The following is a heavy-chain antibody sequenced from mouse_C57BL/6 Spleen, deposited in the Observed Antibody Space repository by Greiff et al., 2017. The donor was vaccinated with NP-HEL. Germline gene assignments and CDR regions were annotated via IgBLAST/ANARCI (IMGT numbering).Heavy chain of an antibody. CDR2: ISYDGSN. D-gene: IGHD1-1*02. CDR3: ARIWYHAIEY. Sequence: EVQLQQSGPGLVKPSQSLSLTCSVTGYSITSGYYWNWIRQFPGNKLEWMGYISYDGSNNYNRSLNNRFSITRDTTKNQFFLKLNSVTTEETATYYCARIWYHAIEYWDQGTSVTVSS. CDR1: GYSITSGYY. J-gene: IGHJ4*01. V-gene: IGHV3-6*01.